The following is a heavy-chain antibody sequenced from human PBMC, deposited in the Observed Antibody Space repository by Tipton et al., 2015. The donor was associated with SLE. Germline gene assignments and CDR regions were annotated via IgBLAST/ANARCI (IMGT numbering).Heavy chain of an antibody. CDR2: IRSNGGST. CDR1: GFTFSTYA. CDR3: VKDSSGYYDSSGYWGWFDP. V-gene: IGHV3-64D*06. D-gene: IGHD3-22*01. J-gene: IGHJ5*02. Sequence: SLRLSCAVSGFTFSTYAMFWVRQAPGKGLEYVSAIRSNGGSTYYADSVKGRFTISRDNSKNTLYLQMSSLRAEDTAVYYCVKDSSGYYDSSGYWGWFDPWGQVTLVTASS.